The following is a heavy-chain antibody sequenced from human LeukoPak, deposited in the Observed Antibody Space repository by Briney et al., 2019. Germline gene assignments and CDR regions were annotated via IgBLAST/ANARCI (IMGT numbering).Heavy chain of an antibody. D-gene: IGHD1-1*01. CDR3: ARDWKTNSFDY. CDR2: ISSSGSNI. V-gene: IGHV3-48*03. Sequence: PGGSLRLSCAASGFTFSSYEMNWVRQAPGKGLKWVSYISSSGSNIYYADSVKGRFTISRDNAKNSLFLQMNSLRAEDTAIYYCARDWKTNSFDYWGQGTLVTVSS. J-gene: IGHJ4*02. CDR1: GFTFSSYE.